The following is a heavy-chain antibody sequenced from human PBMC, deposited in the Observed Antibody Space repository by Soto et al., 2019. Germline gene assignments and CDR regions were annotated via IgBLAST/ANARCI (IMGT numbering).Heavy chain of an antibody. Sequence: GGSLRLSCAASGFTFSDYHMSWIRQAPGKGLEWVSYISSSGSTIYYADSVKGRFTIPRDNAKNSLYLQMNSLRAEDTAVYYCARAPDSSYCGGDCYPYAFDIWGQGTMVTVSS. CDR3: ARAPDSSYCGGDCYPYAFDI. CDR1: GFTFSDYH. J-gene: IGHJ3*02. V-gene: IGHV3-11*01. D-gene: IGHD2-21*02. CDR2: ISSSGSTI.